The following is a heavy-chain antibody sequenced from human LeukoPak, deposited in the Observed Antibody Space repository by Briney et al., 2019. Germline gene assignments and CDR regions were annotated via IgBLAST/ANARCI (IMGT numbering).Heavy chain of an antibody. D-gene: IGHD1-26*01. V-gene: IGHV4-4*02. J-gene: IGHJ4*02. Sequence: PSGALSVTRVESVGSLTTTIWWGWVPQPPGKGLEWIEEVHISGDTNYNLCLESRGSMSIDKSKNLLSLEVTSATAADTAIYYCTRESGAFSPFGFWGQGTLVTVSS. CDR1: VGSLTTTIW. CDR2: VHISGDT. CDR3: TRESGAFSPFGF.